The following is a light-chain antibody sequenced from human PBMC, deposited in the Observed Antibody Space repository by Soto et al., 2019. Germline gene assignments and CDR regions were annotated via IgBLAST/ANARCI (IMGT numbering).Light chain of an antibody. CDR3: QQLNSYPLT. Sequence: DIQLTQSPSFLSASVGGRVTITCRASQAISSHLAWYQQKPGKAPNLLIYGASTLQSGFPSRFSGSGSGTQFTLTISSLQPEDFATYYCQQLNSYPLTFGPGTKVDIK. V-gene: IGKV1-9*01. CDR1: QAISSH. J-gene: IGKJ3*01. CDR2: GAS.